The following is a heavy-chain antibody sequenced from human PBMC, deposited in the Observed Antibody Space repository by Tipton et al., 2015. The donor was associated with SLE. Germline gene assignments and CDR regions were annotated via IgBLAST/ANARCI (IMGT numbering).Heavy chain of an antibody. CDR1: GGSISSYY. CDR2: IYYSGST. Sequence: TLSFTCTVSGGSISSYYWSWIRQPPGKGLEWIGYIYYSGSTNYNPSLKSRVTISVDTSKNQFSLKLSSVTAADTAVYYCASLGVVVAATQTVGMDVWGQGTTVTVSS. D-gene: IGHD2-15*01. J-gene: IGHJ6*02. CDR3: ASLGVVVAATQTVGMDV. V-gene: IGHV4-59*01.